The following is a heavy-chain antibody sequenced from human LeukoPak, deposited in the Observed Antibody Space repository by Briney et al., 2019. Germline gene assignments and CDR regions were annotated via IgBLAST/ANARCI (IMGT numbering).Heavy chain of an antibody. V-gene: IGHV3-15*01. Sequence: GGSLRLSCAASGFTFSNAWMSWVRQAPGKGLEWVGRIKSKTDGGTTDYAAPVKGRFTISRDDSKNTLYLQMDSLRADDTAVYYCANGRVAPYTSVWSEFDYWGQGTLVSVSS. CDR3: ANGRVAPYTSVWSEFDY. CDR2: IKSKTDGGTT. CDR1: GFTFSNAW. D-gene: IGHD6-19*01. J-gene: IGHJ4*02.